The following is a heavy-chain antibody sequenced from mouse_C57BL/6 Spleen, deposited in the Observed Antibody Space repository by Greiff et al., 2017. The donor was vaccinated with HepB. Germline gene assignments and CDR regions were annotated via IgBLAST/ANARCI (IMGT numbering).Heavy chain of an antibody. J-gene: IGHJ1*03. CDR3: ARYTPNPPYWYFDV. CDR2: IRNKANGYTT. CDR1: GFTFTDYY. V-gene: IGHV7-3*01. Sequence: EVKLVESGGGLVQPGVSLSLSCAASGFTFTDYYMSWVRQPPGKALEWLGFIRNKANGYTTEYSASVKGRFTISRDNSQSILYLQMNALRAEDSATYYCARYTPNPPYWYFDVWGTGTTVTVSS.